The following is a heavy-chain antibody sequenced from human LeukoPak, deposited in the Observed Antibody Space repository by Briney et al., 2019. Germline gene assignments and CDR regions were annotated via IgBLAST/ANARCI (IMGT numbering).Heavy chain of an antibody. CDR1: GYSFTTYW. D-gene: IGHD4/OR15-4a*01. V-gene: IGHV5-51*01. Sequence: GESLKISCKGSGYSFTTYWIGWACQMPGKGLEWMGIIFPGDSDTRYSPSFQGQVTISADKSFATAYLQWSSLRASDTAMYYCARLSMVATRGFDYWGQGTQVTVSS. CDR2: IFPGDSDT. CDR3: ARLSMVATRGFDY. J-gene: IGHJ4*02.